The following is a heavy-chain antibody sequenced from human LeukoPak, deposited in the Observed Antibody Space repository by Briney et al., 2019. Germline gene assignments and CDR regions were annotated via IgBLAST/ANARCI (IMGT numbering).Heavy chain of an antibody. J-gene: IGHJ4*02. V-gene: IGHV5-51*01. CDR3: ARRRHDTEISYRNWYFDN. D-gene: IGHD1-26*01. CDR2: SYPGDSET. Sequence: GESLKISCKGSGYSFTSYWIGWVRQMPGKGLEWMGISYPGDSETRYSPSFQSHVTMTADKYISTAYLQWSSLKASGTAMHYCARRRHDTEISYRNWYFDNWGQETLVTVSS. CDR1: GYSFTSYW.